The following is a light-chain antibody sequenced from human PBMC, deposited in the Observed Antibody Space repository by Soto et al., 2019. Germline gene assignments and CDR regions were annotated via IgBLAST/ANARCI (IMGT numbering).Light chain of an antibody. V-gene: IGKV1-39*01. CDR1: QSISFY. J-gene: IGKJ5*01. CDR3: QLSYIIPIT. Sequence: IQMTQTPSSLSASVGDRVTITCRASQSISFYLNWYQQKPGKAPKVLIYAASSLQSGVPSRFSGSGSGTDFTLTISSLQPEDFTTYYCQLSYIIPITFGQGGRLEF. CDR2: AAS.